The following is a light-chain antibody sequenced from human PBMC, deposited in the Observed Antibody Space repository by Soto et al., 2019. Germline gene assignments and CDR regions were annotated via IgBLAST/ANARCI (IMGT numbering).Light chain of an antibody. J-gene: IGKJ5*01. CDR3: QQYANSPIT. CDR2: GAS. Sequence: EILLTQSPGTLSLSPGERATLSCRASQSVSSSYLAWYQQKPGQAPRLLIYGASSRATGIPARFSGSGSGTEFNLTISSLQSEDFAVYYCQQYANSPITFGQGTRLEIK. V-gene: IGKV3-20*01. CDR1: QSVSSSY.